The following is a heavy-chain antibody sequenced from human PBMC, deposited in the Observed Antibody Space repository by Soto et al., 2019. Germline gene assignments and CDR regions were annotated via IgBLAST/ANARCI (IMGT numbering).Heavy chain of an antibody. V-gene: IGHV5-51*01. CDR1: GYSFTSYW. CDR2: IYPGDSDT. Sequence: PGESLKISCKGSGYSFTSYWIGWVRQMPGKGLEWMGIIYPGDSDTRYSPSFQGQVTISADKSISTAYLQWSSLKASDTAMYYCARLKGYCSSTSCYGFDYWGQGTMVTAPQ. D-gene: IGHD2-2*01. J-gene: IGHJ4*02. CDR3: ARLKGYCSSTSCYGFDY.